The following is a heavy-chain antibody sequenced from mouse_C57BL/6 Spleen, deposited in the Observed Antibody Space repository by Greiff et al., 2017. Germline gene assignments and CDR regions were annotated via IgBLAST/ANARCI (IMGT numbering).Heavy chain of an antibody. CDR2: IDPSDSYT. D-gene: IGHD3-2*02. J-gene: IGHJ4*01. V-gene: IGHV1-50*01. CDR1: GYTFTSYW. CDR3: ARRSGYGYAMDD. Sequence: VQLQQPGAELVKPGASVKLSCKASGYTFTSYWMQWVKQRPGQGLEWIGEIDPSDSYTNYNQKFKGKATLTVDTSSSTAYMQLSSLTSEDSAFYYCARRSGYGYAMDDWGQGTSVTVSS.